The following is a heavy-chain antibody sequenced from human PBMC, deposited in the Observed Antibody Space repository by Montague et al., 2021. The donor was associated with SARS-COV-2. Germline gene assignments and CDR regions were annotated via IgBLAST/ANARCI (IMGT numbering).Heavy chain of an antibody. J-gene: IGHJ4*02. CDR1: GFTFSNAW. Sequence: SLRLSCAASGFTFSNAWMSWVRQAPGKGLEWVGRIKSKTDGGTTDYAAPVKGRFTISRDDSKNTLYLQMNSLKTEDTAVYYCTTPPNWNSFDYWGQGTLVTVSS. CDR3: TTPPNWNSFDY. D-gene: IGHD1-7*01. CDR2: IKSKTDGGTT. V-gene: IGHV3-15*01.